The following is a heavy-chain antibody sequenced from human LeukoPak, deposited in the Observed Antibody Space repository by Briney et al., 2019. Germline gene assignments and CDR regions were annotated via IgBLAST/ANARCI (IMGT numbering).Heavy chain of an antibody. CDR3: ARDAYNWNYADYYYYMDV. CDR1: GFTFSSYA. D-gene: IGHD1-7*01. J-gene: IGHJ6*03. Sequence: GGSLRLSCPASGFTFSSYAMHWVRQAPGKGLEWVAVISYDGSNKYYADSVKGRFTISRDNSKNTLYLQMNSLRAEDTAVYYCARDAYNWNYADYYYYMDVWGKGTTVTVSS. CDR2: ISYDGSNK. V-gene: IGHV3-30-3*01.